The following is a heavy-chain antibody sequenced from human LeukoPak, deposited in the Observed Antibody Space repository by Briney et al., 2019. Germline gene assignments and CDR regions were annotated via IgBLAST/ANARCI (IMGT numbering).Heavy chain of an antibody. Sequence: PSETLSLTCAVYGGSFSGYYWSWIRQPPGNGLEWIGEINHSGSTNYNPSLKSRVTISVDTSKNQFSLKLSSVTAADTAVYYCAREYWAENIPYYFDYWGQGTLVTVSS. D-gene: IGHD2/OR15-2a*01. V-gene: IGHV4-34*01. CDR3: AREYWAENIPYYFDY. J-gene: IGHJ4*02. CDR1: GGSFSGYY. CDR2: INHSGST.